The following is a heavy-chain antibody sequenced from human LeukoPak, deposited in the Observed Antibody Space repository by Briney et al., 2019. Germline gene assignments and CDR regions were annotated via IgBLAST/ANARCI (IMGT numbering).Heavy chain of an antibody. CDR2: IFHSGST. J-gene: IGHJ6*04. CDR1: GYSISSGYY. Sequence: SETLSLTCAVSGYSISSGYYWGWIRQPPGKGLEWIGSIFHSGSTYYNPSLKSRVNMSVDTSKNQVSLKLSSVTAADTAVYYCARASGSYGSGSYYYYGMDVWGKGTTVTVSS. CDR3: ARASGSYGSGSYYYYGMDV. D-gene: IGHD3-10*01. V-gene: IGHV4-38-2*01.